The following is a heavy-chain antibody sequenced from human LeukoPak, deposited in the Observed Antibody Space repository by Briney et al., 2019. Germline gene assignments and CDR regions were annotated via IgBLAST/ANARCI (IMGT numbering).Heavy chain of an antibody. Sequence: SETLSLTCTVSGGSISSSSYYWSWIRQPPGKGLEWIGEINHSGSTNYNPSLKSRVTISVDTSKNQFSLKLSSVTAADTAVYYCAREGLNMVRGVIPKEAWGWFDPWGQGTLVTVSS. CDR2: INHSGST. V-gene: IGHV4-39*07. J-gene: IGHJ5*02. CDR3: AREGLNMVRGVIPKEAWGWFDP. CDR1: GGSISSSSYY. D-gene: IGHD3-10*01.